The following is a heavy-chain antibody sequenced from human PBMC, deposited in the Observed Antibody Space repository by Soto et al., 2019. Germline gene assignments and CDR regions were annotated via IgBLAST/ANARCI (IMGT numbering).Heavy chain of an antibody. CDR3: AKEGSVHCSGGSCHPSGVYYYYGMDV. CDR1: GFTFSSYG. CDR2: ISYDGSNK. V-gene: IGHV3-30*18. J-gene: IGHJ6*02. Sequence: QVPLVESGGGVVQPGRSLRLSCAASGFTFSSYGMHWVRQAPGKGLEWVAVISYDGSNKYYADSVKGRFTISRDNSKNTLYLQMNSLRAEDTAVYYCAKEGSVHCSGGSCHPSGVYYYYGMDVWGQGTTVTVSS. D-gene: IGHD2-15*01.